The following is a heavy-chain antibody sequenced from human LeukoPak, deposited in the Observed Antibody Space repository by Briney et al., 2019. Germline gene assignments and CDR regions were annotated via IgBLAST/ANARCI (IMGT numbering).Heavy chain of an antibody. V-gene: IGHV3-30*02. Sequence: GGSLRLSCAASGFTFSSYSMNWVRQAPGKGLEWVVFLQFDGSSEYYADSVKGRFTVSRDNSKNTLFLQMNSLRADDTAVYYCARESSRIQPGTFDIWGQGTMVTVSS. CDR1: GFTFSSYS. CDR3: ARESSRIQPGTFDI. D-gene: IGHD5-18*01. CDR2: LQFDGSSE. J-gene: IGHJ3*02.